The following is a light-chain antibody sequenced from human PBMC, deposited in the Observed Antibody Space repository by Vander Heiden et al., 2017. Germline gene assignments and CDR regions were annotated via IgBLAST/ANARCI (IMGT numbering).Light chain of an antibody. Sequence: SYVLTQSPSVSVAPGQTATIACGGSNIGGYSVHWYQQKPGQAPVLVVYDDNDRPSGTPERFSGSYSGNMATLTISRVEAGDEADYYCQVWDSSSDHVVFGGGTKLTVL. CDR3: QVWDSSSDHVV. V-gene: IGLV3-21*02. CDR1: NIGGYS. J-gene: IGLJ2*01. CDR2: DDN.